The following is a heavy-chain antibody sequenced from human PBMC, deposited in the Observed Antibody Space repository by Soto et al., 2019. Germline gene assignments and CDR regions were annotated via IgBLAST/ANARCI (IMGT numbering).Heavy chain of an antibody. CDR2: IYQNGDT. V-gene: IGHV4-31*03. CDR1: GGTFSSGGSY. D-gene: IGHD4-17*01. Sequence: TLSFTCTVSGGTFSSGGSYWIWIRQEPGKGLEWIGYIYQNGDTSYNPSLKSRVTISADTSKTQFSLKLSSVTAADTAVYYCARGDSTVSSVFDYWGQGMLVTVSS. J-gene: IGHJ4*02. CDR3: ARGDSTVSSVFDY.